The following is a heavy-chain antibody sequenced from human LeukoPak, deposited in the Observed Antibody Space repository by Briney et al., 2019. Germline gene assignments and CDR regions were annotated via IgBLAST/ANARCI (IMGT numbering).Heavy chain of an antibody. Sequence: ASVTVSCKVSGYTLTELSMHWVRQAPGKGLEWMGGFDPEDGETIYAQKFQGRVTMTEDTSTDTAYMELSSLRSEDTAVYYCATAPVPKYYYDPKLIGYFDYWGQGTLVTVSP. CDR3: ATAPVPKYYYDPKLIGYFDY. D-gene: IGHD3-22*01. CDR2: FDPEDGET. J-gene: IGHJ4*02. CDR1: GYTLTELS. V-gene: IGHV1-24*01.